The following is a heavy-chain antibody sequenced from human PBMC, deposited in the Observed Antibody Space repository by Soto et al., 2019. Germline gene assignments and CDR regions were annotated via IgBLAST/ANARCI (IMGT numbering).Heavy chain of an antibody. D-gene: IGHD3-22*01. Sequence: PGGSLRLSCTASGFTFGDYAMSWFRQAPGKGLEWVGFIRSKAYGGTTEYAASVKGRFTISRDDSKSIAYLQMNSLKTEDTAVYYCTRAGVYYDSSGYYYVFDYWGQGTLVTVSS. J-gene: IGHJ4*02. CDR2: IRSKAYGGTT. V-gene: IGHV3-49*03. CDR3: TRAGVYYDSSGYYYVFDY. CDR1: GFTFGDYA.